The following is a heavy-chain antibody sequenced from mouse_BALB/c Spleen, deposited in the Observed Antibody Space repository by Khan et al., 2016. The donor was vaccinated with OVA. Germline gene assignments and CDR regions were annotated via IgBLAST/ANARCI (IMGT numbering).Heavy chain of an antibody. CDR1: GYSFIDYA. CDR2: INPYNGGT. J-gene: IGHJ4*01. CDR3: AKGGNYVGYAMDY. D-gene: IGHD2-1*01. Sequence: VQLQQSGPELVKPGASMKISCKASGYSFIDYALNWVKQSPGKNLELIGLINPYNGGTTYNQKFRGKATLTVDKSSTTAYMELLSLTSEDSAVYYCAKGGNYVGYAMDYWGQGTSVTVSS. V-gene: IGHV1-18*01.